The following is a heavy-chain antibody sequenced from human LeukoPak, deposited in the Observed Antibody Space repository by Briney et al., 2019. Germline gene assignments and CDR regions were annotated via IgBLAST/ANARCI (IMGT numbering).Heavy chain of an antibody. CDR1: AYTFTGYY. D-gene: IGHD5-24*01. CDR2: INPNSGAK. J-gene: IGHJ4*02. CDR3: AREGRAKMATISLRRYFDY. Sequence: ASVKVSCKASAYTFTGYYIHLVRQAPGPGHEWMGRINPNSGAKNYAQKFPGRVNMTMATSISTAYMAPGRLRYDDTAVYYCAREGRAKMATISLRRYFDYWGQGTLVTVCS. V-gene: IGHV1-2*06.